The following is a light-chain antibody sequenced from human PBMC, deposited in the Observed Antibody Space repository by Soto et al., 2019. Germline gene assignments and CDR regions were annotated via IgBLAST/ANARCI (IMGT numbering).Light chain of an antibody. V-gene: IGKV4-1*01. Sequence: DIVMTQSPDSLAVSLGERATINCKSGQSVLYSSNNKNYLAWYQQKPGQPPKLLIYWASTRESGVPDRFSGSGSGTDFTLTISSLQAEDVAVYYCQQYYSIPVTFGPGTKVDIK. CDR2: WAS. J-gene: IGKJ3*01. CDR1: QSVLYSSNNKNY. CDR3: QQYYSIPVT.